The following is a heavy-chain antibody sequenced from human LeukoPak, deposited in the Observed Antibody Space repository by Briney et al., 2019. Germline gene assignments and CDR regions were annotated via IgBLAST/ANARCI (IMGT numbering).Heavy chain of an antibody. Sequence: PGGSLRLSCAASGFTFSSYEMNWVRQAPGKGLEWVSYISSSGSTIYYADSVKGRFTISRDNAKNSLYLQMNSLGAEDTAVYYCASLLPHYDYVWGSPYGMDVWGQGTTVTVSS. CDR2: ISSSGSTI. J-gene: IGHJ6*02. D-gene: IGHD3-16*01. CDR1: GFTFSSYE. V-gene: IGHV3-48*03. CDR3: ASLLPHYDYVWGSPYGMDV.